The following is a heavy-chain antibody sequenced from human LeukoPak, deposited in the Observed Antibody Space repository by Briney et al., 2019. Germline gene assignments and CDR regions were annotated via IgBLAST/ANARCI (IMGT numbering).Heavy chain of an antibody. CDR2: ISGSGDNT. D-gene: IGHD3-16*01. V-gene: IGHV3-23*01. J-gene: IGHJ3*02. Sequence: GGPLRLSCAASGFTFSSYGMSWVRQAPGKGLEWVSVISGSGDNTYYADSVKGRFTISRDNSKNTLYLQMSSLGAEDTAVYYCAREVGAFDIWGQGTMVTVSS. CDR3: AREVGAFDI. CDR1: GFTFSSYG.